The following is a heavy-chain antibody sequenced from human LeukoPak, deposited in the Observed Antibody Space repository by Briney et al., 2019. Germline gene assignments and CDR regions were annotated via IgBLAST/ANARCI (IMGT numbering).Heavy chain of an antibody. Sequence: GGSLRLSCTASGFSFSTYDMHWVRQAPGKGLEWVAFIRYDETNKYYADFVKGRFTISRDNSKNTLYLQMNSLRAEDTAVYYCANYCSSTSCYGGAQDYFDYWGQGTLVTVSS. V-gene: IGHV3-30*02. J-gene: IGHJ4*02. CDR2: IRYDETNK. CDR3: ANYCSSTSCYGGAQDYFDY. CDR1: GFSFSTYD. D-gene: IGHD2-2*01.